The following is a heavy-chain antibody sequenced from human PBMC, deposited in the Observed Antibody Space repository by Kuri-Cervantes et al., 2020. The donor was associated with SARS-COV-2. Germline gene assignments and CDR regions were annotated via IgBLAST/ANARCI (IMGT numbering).Heavy chain of an antibody. Sequence: GESLKISCAASGFTFSSYAMHWVRQAPGKGLEWVAVISYDGSKKYYAESVKGRFTISRDNSKNTMYLQMNSLRAEDTAVYHCARDPYYYGDYPDYWGQGTLVTVSS. V-gene: IGHV3-30*04. D-gene: IGHD3-16*01. CDR2: ISYDGSKK. CDR3: ARDPYYYGDYPDY. CDR1: GFTFSSYA. J-gene: IGHJ4*02.